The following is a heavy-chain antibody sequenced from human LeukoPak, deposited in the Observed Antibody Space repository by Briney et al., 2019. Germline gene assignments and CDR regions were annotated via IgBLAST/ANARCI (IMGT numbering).Heavy chain of an antibody. J-gene: IGHJ4*02. CDR3: AALGFGDFSDSDN. D-gene: IGHD3-10*01. CDR2: IKSKVYSATA. CDR1: GFNFNDAW. Sequence: GGSLRLSCAASGFNFNDAWMDWVRQVPGKGLEWVGRIKSKVYSATADYAAPVMGRFTISRDDSKSTLYLQMNSLKIEDTAVYYCAALGFGDFSDSDNWGQGTLVTVSS. V-gene: IGHV3-15*01.